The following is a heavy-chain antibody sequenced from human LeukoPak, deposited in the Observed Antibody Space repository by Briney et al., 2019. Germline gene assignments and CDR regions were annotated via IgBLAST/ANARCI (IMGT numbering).Heavy chain of an antibody. CDR3: AREMVGATYYFDY. CDR2: IIPILGIA. CDR1: GGTFSSYA. J-gene: IGHJ4*02. D-gene: IGHD1-26*01. V-gene: IGHV1-69*04. Sequence: SVKVSCKASGGTFSSYAISWVRQAPGQGLEWMGRIIPILGIANYAQKFQGRVTITADKSTNTAYMELSSLRSEDTAVYYCAREMVGATYYFDYWGQGTLVTVSS.